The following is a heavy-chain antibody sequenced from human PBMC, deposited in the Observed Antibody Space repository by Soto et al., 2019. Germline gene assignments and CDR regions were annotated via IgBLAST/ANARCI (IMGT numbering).Heavy chain of an antibody. CDR3: ARELGRGSGRAGFDS. CDR2: INPKSGGT. Sequence: QVQLVQSGAEVKKPGASVNVSCKASGYTFTVYYMHWVRQAPGQGLEWMGWINPKSGGTMYPQKLQGRVTITWDTSTSTACMALTRLRSADTAVYYCARELGRGSGRAGFDSWGQGTLVTVSS. D-gene: IGHD6-19*01. J-gene: IGHJ4*02. V-gene: IGHV1-2*02. CDR1: GYTFTVYY.